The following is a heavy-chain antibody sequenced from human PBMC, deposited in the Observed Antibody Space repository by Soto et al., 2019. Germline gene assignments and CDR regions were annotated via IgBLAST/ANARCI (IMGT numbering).Heavy chain of an antibody. D-gene: IGHD5-18*01. J-gene: IGHJ4*02. CDR3: ARGGRGYSSAPRYYFDY. V-gene: IGHV1-69*01. CDR1: GGSFSSNP. CDR2: IIPIFATV. Sequence: QVQLVQSGSEVKKPGSSVKVSCKASGGSFSSNPISWVRQAPGQGLEWMAGIIPIFATVHYAQKFQSRVTITADESTSTAYMEVTSLRSEGTAVYFCARGGRGYSSAPRYYFDYWGQGTLVTVSS.